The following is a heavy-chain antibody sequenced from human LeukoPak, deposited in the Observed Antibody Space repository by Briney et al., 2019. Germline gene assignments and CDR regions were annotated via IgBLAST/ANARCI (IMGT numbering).Heavy chain of an antibody. J-gene: IGHJ4*02. CDR2: ISSSSSYI. Sequence: GGSLRLSCAASGFTVSNNYMNWVRPAPGKGLEWVSSISSSSSYIYYSASVKGRFTISRYNAKNSLYLQMNSLRAEDTAVYYCASQPVDYWGQGTLVTVSS. CDR3: ASQPVDY. CDR1: GFTVSNNY. V-gene: IGHV3-21*01.